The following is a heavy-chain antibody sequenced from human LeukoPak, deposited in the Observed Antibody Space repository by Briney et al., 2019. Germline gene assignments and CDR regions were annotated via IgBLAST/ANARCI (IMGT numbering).Heavy chain of an antibody. Sequence: SETLSLTCTVSGGSISSYYWSWIRQPPGKGLEWIGYIYYSGSTNYNPSLKSRVTISVDTSKNQFSLKLSSVTAADTAVYYCARGYGDYSGIYYYMDVWGKGTTVTVSS. J-gene: IGHJ6*03. V-gene: IGHV4-59*01. CDR1: GGSISSYY. D-gene: IGHD4-17*01. CDR3: ARGYGDYSGIYYYMDV. CDR2: IYYSGST.